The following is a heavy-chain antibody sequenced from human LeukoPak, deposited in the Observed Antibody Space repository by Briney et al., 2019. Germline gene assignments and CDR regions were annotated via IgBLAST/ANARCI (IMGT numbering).Heavy chain of an antibody. CDR3: AIDMVRGQI. CDR2: INDSGRT. J-gene: IGHJ4*02. D-gene: IGHD3-10*01. CDR1: GESFSVYY. Sequence: SETLSLTCDVYGESFSVYYWAWIRQPPGKVLEWIGDINDSGRTNYHTSLKSRLTISVDTSNNQLSLKLSSVTAADTAVYYCAIDMVRGQIWGQGTLVTVSS. V-gene: IGHV4-34*01.